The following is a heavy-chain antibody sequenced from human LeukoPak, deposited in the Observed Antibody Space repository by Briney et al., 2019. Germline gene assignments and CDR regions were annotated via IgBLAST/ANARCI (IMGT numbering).Heavy chain of an antibody. V-gene: IGHV1-2*02. CDR3: ARGLYYYGSGSPNHN. CDR2: INPNSGGT. CDR1: GYTSTGYY. Sequence: ASVKVSCKASGYTSTGYYMHWVRQAPGQGLEWMGWINPNSGGTNYAQKFQGRVTMTRDTSISTAYMELSRLRSDDTAVYYCARGLYYYGSGSPNHNWGQGTLVTVSS. D-gene: IGHD3-10*01. J-gene: IGHJ4*02.